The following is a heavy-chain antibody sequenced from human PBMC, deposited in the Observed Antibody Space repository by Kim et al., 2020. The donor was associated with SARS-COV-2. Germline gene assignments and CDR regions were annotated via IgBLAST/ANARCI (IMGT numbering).Heavy chain of an antibody. J-gene: IGHJ6*01. Sequence: GGSLRLSCVGSGFTFDNYAMSWVRQAPGKGLEWVSVVSGVGVNKFYADSVRGRFTISRDNSKNILYLQMNSLRDEDTALYYCAKMAVMDGHNYFYYYG. D-gene: IGHD3-16*01. V-gene: IGHV3-23*01. CDR1: GFTFDNYA. CDR2: VSGVGVNK. CDR3: AKMAVMDGHNYFYYYG.